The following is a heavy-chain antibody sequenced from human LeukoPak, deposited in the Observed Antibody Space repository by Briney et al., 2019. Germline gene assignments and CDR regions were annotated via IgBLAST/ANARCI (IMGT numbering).Heavy chain of an antibody. D-gene: IGHD4-23*01. CDR3: ARHERTTVLNAFDI. CDR2: IYYSGST. J-gene: IGHJ3*02. Sequence: KPSETLSLTCTVSGGSISSSIYYWGWIRQPPGKGLEWIGSIYYSGSTYYNPSLKSRVTISVDRSKNQFSLKVSSVTAADTAVYYCARHERTTVLNAFDIWGQGTMVTVSS. V-gene: IGHV4-39*01. CDR1: GGSISSSIYY.